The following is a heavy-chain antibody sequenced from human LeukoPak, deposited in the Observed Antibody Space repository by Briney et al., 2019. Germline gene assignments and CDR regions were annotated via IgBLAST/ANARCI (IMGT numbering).Heavy chain of an antibody. CDR3: AKGGQTDRFDY. V-gene: IGHV3-23*01. D-gene: IGHD5-12*01. CDR1: GFTFNSYA. Sequence: GGSLGLSCAASGFTFNSYAMSWVRQAPGKGLEWVSGITNSGGNTYYADSVKGRFTISRDNSKSTLYLQMNSLRAEDTAVFYCAKGGQTDRFDYWGQGALVTVSS. J-gene: IGHJ4*02. CDR2: ITNSGGNT.